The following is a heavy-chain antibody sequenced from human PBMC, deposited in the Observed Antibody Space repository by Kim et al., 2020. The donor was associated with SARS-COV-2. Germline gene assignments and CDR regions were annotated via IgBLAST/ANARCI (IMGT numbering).Heavy chain of an antibody. J-gene: IGHJ6*02. CDR2: IWYDGSNK. V-gene: IGHV3-33*01. CDR3: ARSWRAPGYYGMDV. D-gene: IGHD6-13*01. CDR1: GFTFSSYG. Sequence: GGSLRLSCAASGFTFSSYGMHWVRQAPGKGLEWVAVIWYDGSNKYYADSVKGRFTISRDNSKNTLYLQMNSLRAEDTAVYYCARSWRAPGYYGMDVWGQGTTVTVSS.